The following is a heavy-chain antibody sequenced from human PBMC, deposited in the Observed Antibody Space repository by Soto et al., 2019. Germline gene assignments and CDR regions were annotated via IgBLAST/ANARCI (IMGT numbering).Heavy chain of an antibody. CDR3: ARGGHWNVRVKTYMAV. Sequence: QVQLVQSGAEVKKPGSSVKVSCPASGGTFSSYAISWVRQAPGQGLEWMGGIIPIFGTANYAQKFQGRVTITADESTSTAYMELSSLRSEDTAVYYCARGGHWNVRVKTYMAVWGQGTTVTVSS. CDR1: GGTFSSYA. V-gene: IGHV1-69*01. J-gene: IGHJ6*02. D-gene: IGHD1-1*01. CDR2: IIPIFGTA.